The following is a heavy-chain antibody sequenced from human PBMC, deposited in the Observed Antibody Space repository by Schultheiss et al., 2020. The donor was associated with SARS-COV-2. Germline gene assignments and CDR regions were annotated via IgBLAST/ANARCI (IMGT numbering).Heavy chain of an antibody. V-gene: IGHV4-38-2*01. CDR2: INHSGST. CDR1: GYSISSGYY. D-gene: IGHD5-12*01. Sequence: SETLSLTCAVSGYSISSGYYWSWIRQPPGKGLEWIGEINHSGSTYYNPSLKSRVTISVDTSKNQFSLKLSSVTAADTAVYYCARSLRGYSDYYYYYMDVWGKGTTVTVSS. CDR3: ARSLRGYSDYYYYYMDV. J-gene: IGHJ6*03.